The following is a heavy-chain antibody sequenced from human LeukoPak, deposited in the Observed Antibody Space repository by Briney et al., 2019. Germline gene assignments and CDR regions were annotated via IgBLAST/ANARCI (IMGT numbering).Heavy chain of an antibody. CDR2: IYYSGST. D-gene: IGHD3-9*01. CDR3: ARFGYDILTGYQSEIDY. V-gene: IGHV4-61*08. CDR1: GGSISSGGYY. Sequence: PSETLSLTCTVSGGSISSGGYYWSWIRQPPGKGLEWIGYIYYSGSTNYNPSLKSRVTISVDTSKNQFSLKVSSVTAADTAVYYCARFGYDILTGYQSEIDYWGQGTLVTVSS. J-gene: IGHJ4*02.